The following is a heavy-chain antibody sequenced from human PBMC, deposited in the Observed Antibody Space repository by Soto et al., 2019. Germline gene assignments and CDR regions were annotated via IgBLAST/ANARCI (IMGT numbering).Heavy chain of an antibody. Sequence: SETLSLTCTVSGGSISSSSYYWGWIRQPPGKGLEWIGSIYYSGSTYYNPSLKSRVTISVDTSKNQFSLKLSSVTAADTAVYYCARGRGDKVGATTRFDYWGQGTLVTVSS. CDR2: IYYSGST. J-gene: IGHJ4*02. CDR3: ARGRGDKVGATTRFDY. D-gene: IGHD1-26*01. V-gene: IGHV4-39*01. CDR1: GGSISSSSYY.